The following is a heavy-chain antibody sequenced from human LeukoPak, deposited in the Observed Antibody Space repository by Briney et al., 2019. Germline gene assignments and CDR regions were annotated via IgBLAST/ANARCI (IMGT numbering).Heavy chain of an antibody. D-gene: IGHD3-3*01. CDR1: GFTFSSYS. V-gene: IGHV3-48*01. J-gene: IGHJ4*02. CDR2: ISSSSSTI. CDR3: ARVGVYTIFGVVIDYFDY. Sequence: GGSLRLSCAASGFTFSSYSMNWVRQAPGKGLEWVSYISSSSSTIYYADSVKGRFTISRDNAKNSLYLQMNSLRAEDTAVYYCARVGVYTIFGVVIDYFDYWGQGTLVTVSS.